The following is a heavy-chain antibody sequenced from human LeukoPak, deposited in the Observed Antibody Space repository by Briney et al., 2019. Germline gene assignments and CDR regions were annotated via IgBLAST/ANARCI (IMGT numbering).Heavy chain of an antibody. CDR2: IIPIFGTA. D-gene: IGHD3-10*01. V-gene: IGHV1-69*01. CDR1: GGTFSNYA. CDR3: ARDFSKGHYGSGSYWP. J-gene: IGHJ5*02. Sequence: ASVKVSCKASGGTFSNYAISWVRQAPGQGLEWMGGIIPIFGTANYAQKFQGRVTITADESTSTAYMELSSLRSEDTAVYYCARDFSKGHYGSGSYWPWGQGTLVTVSS.